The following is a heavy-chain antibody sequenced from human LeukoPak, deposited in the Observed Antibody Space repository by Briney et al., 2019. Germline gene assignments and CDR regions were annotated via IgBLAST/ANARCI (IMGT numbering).Heavy chain of an antibody. CDR2: IYYSGST. CDR1: GGSISSSSYY. Sequence: SETLSLTCTVSGGSISSSSYYWGWIRQPPGKGLEWIGSIYYSGSTYYNPSLKSRVTISVDTSKNQFSLKLSSVTAADTAVYFCARDSLTVITHHNAFDIWGQGTVVTVSS. J-gene: IGHJ3*02. D-gene: IGHD4-17*01. V-gene: IGHV4-39*07. CDR3: ARDSLTVITHHNAFDI.